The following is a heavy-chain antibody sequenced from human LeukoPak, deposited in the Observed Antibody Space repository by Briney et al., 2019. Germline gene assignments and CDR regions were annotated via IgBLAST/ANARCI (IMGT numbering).Heavy chain of an antibody. D-gene: IGHD3-22*01. V-gene: IGHV4-39*01. CDR1: GGSISSSNYY. J-gene: IGHJ4*02. Sequence: KPSETLSLTCTVSGGSISSSNYYWGWIRQPPGKGLEWIGSIYYSGSTYYNPSLKSRVTISVDASKNQFYLKLSSVTAADTAVYYCVRQAYYYDSSAYYYYFDYWGQGTLVTVSS. CDR2: IYYSGST. CDR3: VRQAYYYDSSAYYYYFDY.